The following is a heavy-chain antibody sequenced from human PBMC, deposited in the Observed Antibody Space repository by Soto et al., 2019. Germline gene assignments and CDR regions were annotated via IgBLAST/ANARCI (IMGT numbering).Heavy chain of an antibody. Sequence: QVQLQESGPGLVKPSQTLSLTCTVSGGSISSGGYYWSWIRQHPGKGLEWIGYIYYSGSTYYNPSLKSRVTXSXDXXKKQFSLKLSSVTAADTAVYYCATYCSGGSCSLDSWGQGTLVTVSS. CDR3: ATYCSGGSCSLDS. CDR1: GGSISSGGYY. CDR2: IYYSGST. V-gene: IGHV4-31*03. D-gene: IGHD2-15*01. J-gene: IGHJ4*02.